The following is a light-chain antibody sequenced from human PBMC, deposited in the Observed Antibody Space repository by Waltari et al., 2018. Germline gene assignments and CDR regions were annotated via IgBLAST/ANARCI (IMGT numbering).Light chain of an antibody. CDR1: QSLLHSNGYNY. CDR2: LGS. CDR3: MQALHTPRT. Sequence: DIVMTQSPLSLPVTPGEPASISCRSSQSLLHSNGYNYLDWYLQKPGQSPQLLIYLGSTLASGVPDRFSGSGSGTDFTLKIRRVEAEDVGVYYCMQALHTPRTFGQGTKLEIK. J-gene: IGKJ2*01. V-gene: IGKV2-28*01.